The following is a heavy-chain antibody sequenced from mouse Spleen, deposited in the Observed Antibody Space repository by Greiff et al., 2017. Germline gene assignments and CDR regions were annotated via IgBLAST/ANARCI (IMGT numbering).Heavy chain of an antibody. Sequence: VQLQQSGPELVKPGASVKMSCKASGYTFTSYYIHWVKQRPGQGLEWIGWIYPGDGSTKYNEKFKGKTTLTADKSSSTAYMLLSSLTSEDSAIYYCARYGRGFDYWGQGTTLTVSS. CDR1: GYTFTSYY. J-gene: IGHJ2*01. CDR2: IYPGDGST. V-gene: IGHV1S56*01. D-gene: IGHD1-1*02. CDR3: ARYGRGFDY.